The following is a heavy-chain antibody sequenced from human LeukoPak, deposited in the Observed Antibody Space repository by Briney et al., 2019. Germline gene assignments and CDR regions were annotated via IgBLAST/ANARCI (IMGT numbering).Heavy chain of an antibody. CDR3: ARGDRFRYSYADY. CDR1: GFTFDDYA. Sequence: GGSLRLSCAASGFTFDDYAMHWVRQAPGKGLEWVSGISWNSGSIGYADSVKGRFTISRDNAKNSLYLQMNSLRAEDMALYYCARGDRFRYSYADYWGQEPWSPSPQ. V-gene: IGHV3-9*03. CDR2: ISWNSGSI. D-gene: IGHD5-18*01. J-gene: IGHJ4*01.